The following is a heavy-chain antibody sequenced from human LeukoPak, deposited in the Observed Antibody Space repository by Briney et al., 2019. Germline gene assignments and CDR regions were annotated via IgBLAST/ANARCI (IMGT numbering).Heavy chain of an antibody. CDR1: GLTFKSYG. CDR2: IDYDGRDK. CDR3: VRGNREDSHWLVPAVEFDY. D-gene: IGHD2-2*01. Sequence: GGSLRLSCAASGLTFKSYGMHWVRQAPGKGLEWVALIDYDGRDKFYGDSVKGRLTISRDNPRNTLYLQMNSLRAEDTAVYYCVRGNREDSHWLVPAVEFDYWGQGALVSVSS. V-gene: IGHV3-33*01. J-gene: IGHJ4*02.